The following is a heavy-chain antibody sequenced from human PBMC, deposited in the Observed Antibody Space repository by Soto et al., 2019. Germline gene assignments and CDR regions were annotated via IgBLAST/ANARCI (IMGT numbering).Heavy chain of an antibody. D-gene: IGHD3-9*01. Sequence: ASVKVSCKASGYTFTSYAMHWVRQAPGQRLEWMGWINAGNGNTKYSQKFQGRVTITRDTSASTAYMELSSLRSEDTAVYYCARAIADYDILTGYVNWLDPWGQGTLVTVSS. CDR1: GYTFTSYA. CDR3: ARAIADYDILTGYVNWLDP. V-gene: IGHV1-3*01. J-gene: IGHJ5*02. CDR2: INAGNGNT.